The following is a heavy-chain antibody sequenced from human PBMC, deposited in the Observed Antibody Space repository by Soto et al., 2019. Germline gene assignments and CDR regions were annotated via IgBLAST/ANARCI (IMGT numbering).Heavy chain of an antibody. CDR3: ARDKQLAGGMDV. J-gene: IGHJ6*02. CDR1: GYTFTDYY. CDR2: INPNSGGT. Sequence: ASVKVSCKASGYTFTDYYMQWVRQAPGQGLEWMGWINPNSGGTNYAQKFQGWVTMTRDTSISTAYMELSRLRSDDTAVYYCARDKQLAGGMDVWGQGTTVSVAS. V-gene: IGHV1-2*04. D-gene: IGHD6-6*01.